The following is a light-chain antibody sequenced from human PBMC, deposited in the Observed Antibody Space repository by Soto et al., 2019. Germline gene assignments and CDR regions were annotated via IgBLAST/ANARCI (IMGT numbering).Light chain of an antibody. CDR2: GNS. V-gene: IGLV1-40*01. CDR3: QSYDRSHVV. CDR1: SSNIGAGYD. J-gene: IGLJ2*01. Sequence: QAVVTQPPSVSGAPGQRVTISCTGSSSNIGAGYDVHWYQQLPGTAPKLLIYGNSNRPSGVPDRFSGSKSGTSASLAITGLQAEDEADYYCQSYDRSHVVFGRGTKLTVL.